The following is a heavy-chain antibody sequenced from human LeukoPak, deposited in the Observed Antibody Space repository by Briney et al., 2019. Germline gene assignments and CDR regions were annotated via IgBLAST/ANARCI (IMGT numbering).Heavy chain of an antibody. Sequence: GGSLRLSCAASEFTFSSYEMKWVRQAPGKGLEGVSYISSSGSTIYYADSVKGRFTVSRDNAKNSLFLQMNSLRVEDTAVYYCARVNYYGSGRSGMDVWGQGTTVTVSS. V-gene: IGHV3-48*03. CDR3: ARVNYYGSGRSGMDV. D-gene: IGHD3-10*01. CDR1: EFTFSSYE. CDR2: ISSSGSTI. J-gene: IGHJ6*02.